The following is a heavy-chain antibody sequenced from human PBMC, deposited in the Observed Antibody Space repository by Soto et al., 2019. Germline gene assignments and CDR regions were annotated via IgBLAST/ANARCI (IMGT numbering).Heavy chain of an antibody. J-gene: IGHJ6*03. D-gene: IGHD3-9*01. V-gene: IGHV1-18*01. CDR2: ISAYNGNT. Sequence: ASVKVSCKASGYTFTSYGISWVRQAPGQGLEWMGWISAYNGNTNYAQKLQGRVTMTTDTSTSTAYMELRSLRSDVTAVYYCAREGGGFGSAGLVMRKNYYYYYMDVWGKGTTVTVSS. CDR1: GYTFTSYG. CDR3: AREGGGFGSAGLVMRKNYYYYYMDV.